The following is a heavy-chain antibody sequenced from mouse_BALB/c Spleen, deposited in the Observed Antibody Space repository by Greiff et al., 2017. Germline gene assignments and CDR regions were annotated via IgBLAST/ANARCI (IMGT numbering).Heavy chain of an antibody. CDR3: ARITTVAPFAY. J-gene: IGHJ3*01. CDR1: GFTFSSYG. D-gene: IGHD1-1*01. V-gene: IGHV5-6*02. CDR2: ISSGGSYT. Sequence: DVKLVESGGDLVKPGGSLKLSCAASGFTFSSYGMSWVRQTPDKRLEWVATISSGGSYTYYPDSVKGRFTISRDNAKNTLYLQMSSLKSEDTAMYYCARITTVAPFAYWGQGTLVTVSA.